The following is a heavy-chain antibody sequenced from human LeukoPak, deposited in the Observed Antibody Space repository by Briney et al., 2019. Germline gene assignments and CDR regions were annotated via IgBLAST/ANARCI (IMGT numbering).Heavy chain of an antibody. CDR1: GFTFSSYG. V-gene: IGHV3-13*01. D-gene: IGHD6-6*01. J-gene: IGHJ3*02. CDR2: IGTAGDT. Sequence: GGSLRLSCAASGFTFSSYGMHWVRQATGKGLEWVSAIGTAGDTYYPGSVKGRFTISRENAKNSLYLQMNSLRAGDTAVYYCARFYSSSSGGNDAFDIWGQGTMVTVSS. CDR3: ARFYSSSSGGNDAFDI.